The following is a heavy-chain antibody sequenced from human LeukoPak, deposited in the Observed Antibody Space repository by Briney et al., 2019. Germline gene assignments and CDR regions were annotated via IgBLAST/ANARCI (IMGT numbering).Heavy chain of an antibody. CDR2: ISSSSGYI. V-gene: IGHV3-21*01. J-gene: IGHJ3*02. CDR1: GFTFSSYS. D-gene: IGHD2-15*01. Sequence: GGSLRLSCAASGFTFSSYSMNWVRQAPGKGLEWVSSISSSSGYIYYADSVKGRFTISRDNAKNSLYLQMNSLRAEDTAVYYCARDYCSGGSCYRNDAFDIWGQGTMVTVSS. CDR3: ARDYCSGGSCYRNDAFDI.